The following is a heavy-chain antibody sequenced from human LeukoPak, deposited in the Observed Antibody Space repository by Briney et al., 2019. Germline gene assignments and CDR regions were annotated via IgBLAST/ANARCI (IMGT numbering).Heavy chain of an antibody. CDR2: FDPEDGET. Sequence: ASVKVSCKVSGYALTELSTHWVRQAPGKGLEWMGGFDPEDGETIYAQKFQGRVTMTEDTSTDTAYMELSSLRSEDTAVYYCATDHRVLDAFDIWGQGTMVTVSS. J-gene: IGHJ3*02. CDR3: ATDHRVLDAFDI. CDR1: GYALTELS. V-gene: IGHV1-24*01.